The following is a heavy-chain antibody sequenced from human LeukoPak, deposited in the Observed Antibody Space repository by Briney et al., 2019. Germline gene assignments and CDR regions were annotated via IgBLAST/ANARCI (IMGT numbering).Heavy chain of an antibody. CDR3: AKGGSDWFGNYFDY. Sequence: GGSLRLSCAASGFTFSNYELNWVRQAPGKGLEWVSAFGGSGGGTYYADSVKGRFTISRDNSKNTLYLQMNSLRAEDTAVYYCAKGGSDWFGNYFDYWGQGTLVTVSS. CDR1: GFTFSNYE. CDR2: FGGSGGGT. J-gene: IGHJ4*02. V-gene: IGHV3-23*01. D-gene: IGHD3-9*01.